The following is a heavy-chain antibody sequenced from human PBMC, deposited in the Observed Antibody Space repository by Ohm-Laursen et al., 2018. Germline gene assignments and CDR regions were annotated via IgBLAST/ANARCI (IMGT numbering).Heavy chain of an antibody. J-gene: IGHJ6*02. D-gene: IGHD6-13*01. CDR1: GGSLSGYN. CDR3: ARGGSSWLRDYYYYGMDV. V-gene: IGHV4-34*01. Sequence: SETLSLTCAVYGGSLSGYNWSWLRQPPGKGLEWIGEISHSGNTNYNPSLKSRVTISVDTSKNQFSLKLNSVTAADTAVYYCARGGSSWLRDYYYYGMDVWGQGTTVTVSS. CDR2: ISHSGNT.